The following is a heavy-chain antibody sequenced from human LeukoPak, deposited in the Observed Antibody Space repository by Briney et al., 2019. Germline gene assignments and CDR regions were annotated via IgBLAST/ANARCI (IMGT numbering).Heavy chain of an antibody. CDR2: IKQDGSEK. CDR1: GFTFSSYW. J-gene: IGHJ3*02. Sequence: GGSLRLSCAASGFTFSSYWMSWVRQAPGKGLEWVANIKQDGSEKYYVDSVKGRFTISRDNAKNSLYLQMNSLRAEDTAVYYCARDGGIELRYFDWLNDAFDIWGQGTMVTVSS. CDR3: ARDGGIELRYFDWLNDAFDI. D-gene: IGHD3-9*01. V-gene: IGHV3-7*01.